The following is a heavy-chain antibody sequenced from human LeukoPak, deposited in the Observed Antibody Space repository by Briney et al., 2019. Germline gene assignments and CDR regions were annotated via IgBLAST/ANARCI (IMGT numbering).Heavy chain of an antibody. D-gene: IGHD3-10*01. Sequence: PGGSLSLSCAASGFTFSSYGMHWVRQAPGKGLEWVAVIWYDGSHKYYADSVKGRFTISRDNSKNTLHLQMNSLRAEDTAVYYCARDLLLWFGELSGDSDYWGQGTLVTVSS. CDR1: GFTFSSYG. J-gene: IGHJ4*02. CDR2: IWYDGSHK. CDR3: ARDLLLWFGELSGDSDY. V-gene: IGHV3-33*01.